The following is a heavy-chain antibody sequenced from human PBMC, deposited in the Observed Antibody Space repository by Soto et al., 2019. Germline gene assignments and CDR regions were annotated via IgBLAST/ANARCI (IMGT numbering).Heavy chain of an antibody. Sequence: QELLMQSGADMKKTGASVKVSCKSSALSFNNYYLHWVRQAPGQGPEWMGWINPKNDDTNYAQKFQGRVTMTRDTSISVAYMELSGLNSGDTAVYYCARDDTGANFGSWGQGTLVTV. J-gene: IGHJ4*02. CDR3: ARDDTGANFGS. CDR1: ALSFNNYY. D-gene: IGHD2-8*02. V-gene: IGHV1-2*02. CDR2: INPKNDDT.